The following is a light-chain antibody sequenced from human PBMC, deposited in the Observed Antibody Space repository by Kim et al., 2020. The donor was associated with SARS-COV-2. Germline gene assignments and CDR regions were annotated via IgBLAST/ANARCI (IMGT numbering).Light chain of an antibody. CDR2: ATT. J-gene: IGKJ2*03. Sequence: ASERETASPAFRARQHVSNLVAWYRHKAGQARRLLMNATTTRASCIPATLSGSGSGTELSLTISSLQSEDFAIYYCQQYADWPSYCLGQGTRREI. V-gene: IGKV3-15*01. CDR3: QQYADWPSYC. CDR1: QHVSNL.